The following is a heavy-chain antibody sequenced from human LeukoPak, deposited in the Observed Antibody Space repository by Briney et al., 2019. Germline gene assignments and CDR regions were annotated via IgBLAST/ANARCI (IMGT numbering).Heavy chain of an antibody. Sequence: GGSLRLSCAASGFTFSNYGMHWVRQAPGKGLEWVAVIWYDGSNKYYADSVKGRFTISRDNSKNTLYLQMNSLRVEDTAVYYCAKGSGHYYFDYWGQGTLVTVSS. V-gene: IGHV3-33*06. J-gene: IGHJ4*02. CDR2: IWYDGSNK. D-gene: IGHD2-21*02. CDR1: GFTFSNYG. CDR3: AKGSGHYYFDY.